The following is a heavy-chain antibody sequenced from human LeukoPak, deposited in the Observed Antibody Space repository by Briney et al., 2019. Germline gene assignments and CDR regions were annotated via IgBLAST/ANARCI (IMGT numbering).Heavy chain of an antibody. V-gene: IGHV4-31*03. D-gene: IGHD1-1*01. CDR2: IYYNGRT. CDR3: ARVEVPFYYYMDV. J-gene: IGHJ6*03. CDR1: GDSINSGYH. Sequence: SQTLSLTCTVSGDSINSGYHWSWIRQQPGKGLEWIGNIYYNGRTYYKTSLKSRIIISVDMSKNQISLQLSSVTAADTAVYYCARVEVPFYYYMDVWGKGTTVTVSS.